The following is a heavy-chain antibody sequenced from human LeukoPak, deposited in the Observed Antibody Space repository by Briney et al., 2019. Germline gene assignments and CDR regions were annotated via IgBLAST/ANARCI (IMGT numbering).Heavy chain of an antibody. Sequence: PSETLSLTCTVSGGSISSSSYYWGWIRQPPGKGLEWIGSIYYSGSTYYNPSLKSRVTISVDTSKNQFSLKLSSVTAADTAVYYCAKLATVTTDYWGQGTLVTVSS. CDR2: IYYSGST. CDR1: GGSISSSSYY. D-gene: IGHD4-17*01. J-gene: IGHJ4*02. V-gene: IGHV4-39*07. CDR3: AKLATVTTDY.